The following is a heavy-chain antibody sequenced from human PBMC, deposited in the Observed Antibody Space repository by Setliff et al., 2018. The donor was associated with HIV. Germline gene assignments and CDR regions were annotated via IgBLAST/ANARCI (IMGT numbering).Heavy chain of an antibody. V-gene: IGHV4-39*01. Sequence: KPSETLSLTCTVSGDSISSGSYFWGWIRQPPGKGLEWIGSLSYTGSTYYNPSLKSRVTISADTSKNQFSLKLNSVTAADTAVYYCASSPIAAPTYYFDYWGQGTLVTVSS. CDR2: LSYTGST. CDR3: ASSPIAAPTYYFDY. CDR1: GDSISSGSYF. D-gene: IGHD6-6*01. J-gene: IGHJ4*02.